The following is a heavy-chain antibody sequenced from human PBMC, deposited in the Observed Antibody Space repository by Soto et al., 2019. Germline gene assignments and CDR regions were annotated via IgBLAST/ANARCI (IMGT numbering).Heavy chain of an antibody. CDR2: IGSSGTPA. D-gene: IGHD6-19*01. CDR3: ATGISGWARLWDY. V-gene: IGHV3-23*01. J-gene: IGHJ4*02. CDR1: GFTFSTYA. Sequence: PGGSLRLSCAASGFTFSTYAMSWVRQAPGKGLEWVSAIGSSGTPAYYADSVKGRFTVSRDNSKFTLFLQMNSLRVEDTAVYYCATGISGWARLWDYRGQGTLVTVSS.